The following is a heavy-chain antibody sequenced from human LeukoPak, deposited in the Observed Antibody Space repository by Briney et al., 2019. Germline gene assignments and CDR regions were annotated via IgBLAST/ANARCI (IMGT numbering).Heavy chain of an antibody. CDR1: GYTFTSYA. CDR2: INAGNGNT. CDR3: ARDLEAYRSSTSCYPPRYYYGMDV. V-gene: IGHV1-3*01. Sequence: ASVKVSCKASGYTFTSYAMHWVRQAPGQRLEWMGWINAGNGNTKYSQKFQGRVTITRDTSASTAYMELSSLRSEDTAVYYCARDLEAYRSSTSCYPPRYYYGMDVWGKGTTVTVSS. D-gene: IGHD2-2*01. J-gene: IGHJ6*04.